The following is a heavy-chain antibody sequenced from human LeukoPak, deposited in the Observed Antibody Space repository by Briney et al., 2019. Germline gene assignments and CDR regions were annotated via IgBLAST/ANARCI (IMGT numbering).Heavy chain of an antibody. CDR2: ISAYNGNT. J-gene: IGHJ5*02. CDR1: GYTFTNYY. V-gene: IGHV1-18*04. CDR3: ARGYSYVNWFDP. D-gene: IGHD5-18*01. Sequence: ASVKVSCKASGYTFTNYYIHWVRQAPGQGLEWMGWISAYNGNTNYAQKLQGRVTMTTDTSTSTAYMELRSLRSDDTAVYYCARGYSYVNWFDPWGQGTLVTVSS.